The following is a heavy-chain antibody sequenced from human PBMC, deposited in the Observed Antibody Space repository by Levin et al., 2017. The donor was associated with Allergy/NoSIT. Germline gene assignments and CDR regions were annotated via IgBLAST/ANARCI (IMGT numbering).Heavy chain of an antibody. Sequence: KSGGSLRLSCKASGGTFSSYTISWVRQAPGQGLEWMGRIIPILGIANYAQKFQGRVTITADKSTSTAYMELSSLRSEDTAVYYCARVLWFGELLSSTDAFDIWGQGTMVTVSS. D-gene: IGHD3-10*01. V-gene: IGHV1-69*02. CDR2: IIPILGIA. CDR1: GGTFSSYT. J-gene: IGHJ3*02. CDR3: ARVLWFGELLSSTDAFDI.